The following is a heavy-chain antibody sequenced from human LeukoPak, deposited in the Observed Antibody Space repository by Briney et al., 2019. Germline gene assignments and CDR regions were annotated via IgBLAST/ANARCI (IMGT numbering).Heavy chain of an antibody. D-gene: IGHD2-15*01. J-gene: IGHJ4*02. CDR2: IRYDGSNK. CDR3: AKVTVVVVAATPSDY. Sequence: PGGSLRLSCAASGFTFSSYGMHWVRQAPGKGLEWVAFIRYDGSNKYYADSVKGRFTISRDNSKNTLYLQVNSLRAEDTAVYYCAKVTVVVVAATPSDYWGQGTLVTVSS. CDR1: GFTFSSYG. V-gene: IGHV3-30*02.